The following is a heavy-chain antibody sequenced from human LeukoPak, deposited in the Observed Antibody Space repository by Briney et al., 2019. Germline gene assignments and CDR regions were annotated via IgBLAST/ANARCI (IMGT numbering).Heavy chain of an antibody. D-gene: IGHD3-10*01. J-gene: IGHJ4*02. CDR2: ISSSSSTI. Sequence: GGSLRLSCAASGFTFSSYGMNWVRQAPGKGLEWVSYISSSSSTIYYADSVKGRFTISRDNAKNSLYLQMNSLRAEDTAAYYCARDRGWYFDYWGQGTLVTVSS. CDR3: ARDRGWYFDY. CDR1: GFTFSSYG. V-gene: IGHV3-48*01.